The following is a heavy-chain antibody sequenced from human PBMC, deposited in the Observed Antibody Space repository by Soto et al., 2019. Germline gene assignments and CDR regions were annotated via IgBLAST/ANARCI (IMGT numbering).Heavy chain of an antibody. J-gene: IGHJ4*02. CDR1: DYSISSGYH. CDR3: VRGKVNFDY. V-gene: IGHV4-38-2*02. Sequence: SLTCIVSDYSISSGYHWGWIRQPPGKGLECIGTIYQSGNTYYNPSLKSRVILSIDTSKNQFSLKLSTVTAADTAVYYCVRGKVNFDYWGKGILVTVSS. CDR2: IYQSGNT.